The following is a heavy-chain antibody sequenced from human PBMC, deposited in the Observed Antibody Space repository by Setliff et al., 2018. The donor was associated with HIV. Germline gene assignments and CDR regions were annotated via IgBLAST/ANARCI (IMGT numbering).Heavy chain of an antibody. J-gene: IGHJ5*02. CDR2: ILGGENDPT. D-gene: IGHD2-2*01. CDR3: VKGQGFCSMTSCALDWFGP. V-gene: IGHV3-23*01. CDR1: GFTFYNYA. Sequence: GGSLRLSCAASGFTFYNYAMYWVRQAPGKGLEWVSGILGGENDPTYYENSVMGRFIISRDNSKNTLYLHMNSLRVEDSAIYYCVKGQGFCSMTSCALDWFGPWGQGTLVTV.